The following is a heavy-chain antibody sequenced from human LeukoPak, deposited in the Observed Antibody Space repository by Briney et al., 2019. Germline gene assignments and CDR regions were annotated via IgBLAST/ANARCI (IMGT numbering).Heavy chain of an antibody. Sequence: GASLKISCKGSGYSFTSYWIGWVRQMPGKGLEWMGIIYPGDSDTRYSPSFQGQVTISADKSISTAYLQWSSLKASDTAMYYCAIPFSHNWFDPWAREPWSPSPQ. J-gene: IGHJ5*02. CDR2: IYPGDSDT. CDR3: AIPFSHNWFDP. V-gene: IGHV5-51*01. CDR1: GYSFTSYW.